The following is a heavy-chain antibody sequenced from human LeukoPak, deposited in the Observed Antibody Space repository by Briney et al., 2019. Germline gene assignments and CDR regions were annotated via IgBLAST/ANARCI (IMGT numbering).Heavy chain of an antibody. CDR1: GDSVSSNSAT. Sequence: SQTLSLTCDISGDSVSSNSATWNWIRQSPSRGLEWLGRTYYKSKWYYGYAVSVKSRITINPDTSKNQFSQHLNSVTPEDTAVYFCARSAAGTIDYWGQGTLVTVSS. V-gene: IGHV6-1*01. D-gene: IGHD6-13*01. CDR2: TYYKSKWYY. J-gene: IGHJ4*02. CDR3: ARSAAGTIDY.